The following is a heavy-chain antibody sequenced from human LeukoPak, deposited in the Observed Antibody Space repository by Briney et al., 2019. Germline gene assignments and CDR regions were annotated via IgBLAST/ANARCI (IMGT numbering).Heavy chain of an antibody. J-gene: IGHJ3*02. Sequence: GGSLRLSCAASGFTFDDYGMSWVRQAPGKGLEWVSGINRNGGSTGYADSVKGRFTISRDNAKNSLYLQMNSLRAEDTALYYCARRSYYYDSSGLPRGAFDIWGQGTMVTVSS. CDR3: ARRSYYYDSSGLPRGAFDI. CDR1: GFTFDDYG. CDR2: INRNGGST. D-gene: IGHD3-22*01. V-gene: IGHV3-20*04.